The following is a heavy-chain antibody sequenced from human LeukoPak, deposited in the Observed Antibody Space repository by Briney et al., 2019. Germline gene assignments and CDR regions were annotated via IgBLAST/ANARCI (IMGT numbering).Heavy chain of an antibody. CDR1: GSTFSSYS. CDR3: ARVVPAAMDYYYYYYMDV. Sequence: PGGSLRLSCAASGSTFSSYSMNWVRQAPGRGLEWVSYISSSSSTIYYADSVKGRFTISRDNAKNSLYLQMNSLRAEDTAVYYCARVVPAAMDYYYYYYMDVWGKGTTVTVSS. D-gene: IGHD2-2*01. J-gene: IGHJ6*03. CDR2: ISSSSSTI. V-gene: IGHV3-48*01.